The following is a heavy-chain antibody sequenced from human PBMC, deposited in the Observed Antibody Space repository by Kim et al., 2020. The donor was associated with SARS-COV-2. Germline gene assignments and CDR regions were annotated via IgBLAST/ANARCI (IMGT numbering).Heavy chain of an antibody. D-gene: IGHD6-13*01. CDR3: ARTKGAAAYYYFYYYMDV. Sequence: GGSLRLSCAASGFTFSSYGMHWVRQAPGKGLEWVAVIWYDGSNKYYADSVKGRFTISRDNSKNTLYLQMNSLRAEDTAVYYCARTKGAAAYYYFYYYMDVGGKGTAVSVPS. CDR2: IWYDGSNK. J-gene: IGHJ6*03. CDR1: GFTFSSYG. V-gene: IGHV3-33*01.